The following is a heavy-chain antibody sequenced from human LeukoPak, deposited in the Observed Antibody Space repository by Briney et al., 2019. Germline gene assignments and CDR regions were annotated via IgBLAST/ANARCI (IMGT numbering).Heavy chain of an antibody. CDR2: IYSGGST. CDR1: GFTFSSYG. CDR3: AKDRMGGYSS. Sequence: GGSLRLSCAASGFTFSSYGMHWVRQAPGKGLEWVSVIYSGGSTYYADSVKGRFTISRDNSKNTLYLQMNSLRAEDTAVYYCAKDRMGGYSSWGQGTLVTVSS. D-gene: IGHD5-18*01. V-gene: IGHV3-NL1*01. J-gene: IGHJ4*02.